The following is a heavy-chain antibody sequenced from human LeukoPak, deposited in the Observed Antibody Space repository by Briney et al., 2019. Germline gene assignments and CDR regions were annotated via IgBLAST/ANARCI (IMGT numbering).Heavy chain of an antibody. CDR2: ISSSSSTI. Sequence: GGSLRLSCAASGFTFSTYSMNWVRQAPGKGLEWVSYISSSSSTIYYADLLKGRFTISRDNAKNSLYLQMNSLRDEDTAVYYCARAIGAYTSSSLLYWGQGTLVTVSS. D-gene: IGHD6-13*01. V-gene: IGHV3-48*02. J-gene: IGHJ4*02. CDR1: GFTFSTYS. CDR3: ARAIGAYTSSSLLY.